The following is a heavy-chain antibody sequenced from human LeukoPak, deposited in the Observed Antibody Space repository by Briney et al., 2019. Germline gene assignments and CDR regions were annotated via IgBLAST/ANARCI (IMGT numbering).Heavy chain of an antibody. Sequence: GGSLRLSCAASGFTFSSYSMNWVRQAPGKGLEWVSSFSSSSSSYIYYADSVKGRFTISRDNAKNSLYLQMNSLRAEDTAVYYCARAEYFDWFRSVGTYYFDYWGQGTLVTVSS. CDR1: GFTFSSYS. V-gene: IGHV3-21*01. J-gene: IGHJ4*02. CDR3: ARAEYFDWFRSVGTYYFDY. CDR2: FSSSSSSYI. D-gene: IGHD3-9*01.